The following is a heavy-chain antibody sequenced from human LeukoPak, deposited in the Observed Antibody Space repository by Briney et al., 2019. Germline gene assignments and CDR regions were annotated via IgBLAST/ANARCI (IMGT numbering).Heavy chain of an antibody. Sequence: GGSLRLSCAASGFTFSSFAMNWVRQAPGKGLEWVAVISYDGSNKYYADSVKGRFTISRDNSKNTLYLQMNSLRAEDTAVYYCAKDPTTDHWGQGTLVTVSS. D-gene: IGHD4-17*01. J-gene: IGHJ4*02. CDR3: AKDPTTDH. V-gene: IGHV3-30*18. CDR2: ISYDGSNK. CDR1: GFTFSSFA.